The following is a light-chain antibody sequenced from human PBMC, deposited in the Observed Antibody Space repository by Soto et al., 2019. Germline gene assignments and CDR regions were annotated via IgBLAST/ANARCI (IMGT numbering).Light chain of an antibody. J-gene: IGKJ4*01. Sequence: EIVMTQSPATLSESPGERATLSCRASQSVSSNLAWYQQKRGQAPRLLIYGTSTRATGIPARFSGSGSETEFTLTISSLQSEDFAVYYCQQYNKWPLTFGGGTKLEIK. V-gene: IGKV3-15*01. CDR3: QQYNKWPLT. CDR1: QSVSSN. CDR2: GTS.